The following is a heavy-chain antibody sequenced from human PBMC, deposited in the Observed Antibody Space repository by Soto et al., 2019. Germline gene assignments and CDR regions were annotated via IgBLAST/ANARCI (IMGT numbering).Heavy chain of an antibody. Sequence: EVQLLESGGGFAQPGGSLRLSCAASGFSFSTYAMTWVRLAPGKGLEWVSLITDSGSRTSYADSVKGRFTISRDNSKNMVHLEVRNLNAEDTHVYYCAKIYSAPSEDAFDVWGQGTRVIVSS. CDR2: ITDSGSRT. D-gene: IGHD5-12*01. CDR1: GFSFSTYA. CDR3: AKIYSAPSEDAFDV. V-gene: IGHV3-23*01. J-gene: IGHJ3*01.